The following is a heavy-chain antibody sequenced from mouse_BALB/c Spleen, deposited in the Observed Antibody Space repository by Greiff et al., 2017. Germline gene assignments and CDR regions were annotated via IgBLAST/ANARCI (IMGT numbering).Heavy chain of an antibody. CDR1: GFSLTSYG. CDR3: ASDRYDVLMDY. V-gene: IGHV2-9*02. Sequence: VHLVESGPGLVAPSQSLSITCTVSGFSLTSYGVHWVRQPPGKGLEWLGVIWAGGSTNYNSALMSRLSISKDNSKSQVFLKMNSLQTDDTAMYYCASDRYDVLMDYWGQGTSVTVSS. J-gene: IGHJ4*01. D-gene: IGHD2-14*01. CDR2: IWAGGST.